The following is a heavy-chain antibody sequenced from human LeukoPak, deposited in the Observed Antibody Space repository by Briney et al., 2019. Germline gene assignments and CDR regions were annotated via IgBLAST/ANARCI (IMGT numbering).Heavy chain of an antibody. CDR3: ARGGSVIVVVIDFDY. D-gene: IGHD3-22*01. CDR1: GYTFTSYY. CDR2: INPSGGST. V-gene: IGHV1-46*01. Sequence: ASVKVSCKASGYTFTSYYMHWVRQAPGQGLEWMGIINPSGGSTSYAQKFQGRVNMTRDTSTSTVYMELSSLRSEDTAVYYCARGGSVIVVVIDFDYWGQGTLVTVSS. J-gene: IGHJ4*02.